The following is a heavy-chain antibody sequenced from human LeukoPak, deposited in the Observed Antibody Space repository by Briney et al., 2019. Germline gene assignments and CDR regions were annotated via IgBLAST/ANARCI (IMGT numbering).Heavy chain of an antibody. CDR3: ARDYGWGSYFYYYGLDV. D-gene: IGHD3-10*01. Sequence: SETLSLTCTVSGGSLSSYYWSWIRQPPGKGLEWIGYIYNNGSTNYNPSLKSRVTISADTSDNQFSLNLTSVTAADTAVYYCARDYGWGSYFYYYGLDVWGQGTTVTVSS. J-gene: IGHJ6*02. CDR1: GGSLSSYY. CDR2: IYNNGST. V-gene: IGHV4-59*01.